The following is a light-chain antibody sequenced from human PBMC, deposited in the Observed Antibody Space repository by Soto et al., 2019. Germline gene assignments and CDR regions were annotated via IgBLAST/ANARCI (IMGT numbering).Light chain of an antibody. Sequence: SALTQPRSVSGSPGQSVTISCTGTSSDVGGYNYVSWYQQHPGKAPKLMIYEVSKRPSGVPDRFSGSKSGSAASLTVSGLQAEDEADYYCSSYAGSNIYVFGTGTKVTVL. CDR3: SSYAGSNIYV. CDR2: EVS. CDR1: SSDVGGYNY. J-gene: IGLJ1*01. V-gene: IGLV2-8*01.